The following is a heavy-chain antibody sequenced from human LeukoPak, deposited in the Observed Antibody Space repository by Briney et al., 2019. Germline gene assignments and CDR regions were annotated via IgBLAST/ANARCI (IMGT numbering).Heavy chain of an antibody. J-gene: IGHJ4*02. CDR1: GGSISSSNW. CDR2: IYHSGST. V-gene: IGHV4-4*02. D-gene: IGHD3-3*01. CDR3: AREVTIFGVDPNPVDY. Sequence: KPSETLSLTCAVSGGSISSSNWWSWIRQPPGKGLEWIGEIYHSGSTNYNPSLESRVTISVDKSKTQFSPKLSSVTAADTAVYYCAREVTIFGVDPNPVDYWGQGTLVTVSS.